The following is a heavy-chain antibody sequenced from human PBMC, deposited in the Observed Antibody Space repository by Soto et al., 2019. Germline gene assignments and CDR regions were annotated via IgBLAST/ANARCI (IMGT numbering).Heavy chain of an antibody. CDR1: GYTFTSYG. Sequence: ASVKVSCKASGYTFTSYGISWVRQAPGQGLEWMGWISAYNGNTNYAQKLQGRVTMTTDTSTSTAYMELRSLRSDDTAVYYCARDGRRRLGELSSNHGNYYYYGMDVWGQGTTVTVSS. J-gene: IGHJ6*02. D-gene: IGHD3-16*02. CDR2: ISAYNGNT. V-gene: IGHV1-18*01. CDR3: ARDGRRRLGELSSNHGNYYYYGMDV.